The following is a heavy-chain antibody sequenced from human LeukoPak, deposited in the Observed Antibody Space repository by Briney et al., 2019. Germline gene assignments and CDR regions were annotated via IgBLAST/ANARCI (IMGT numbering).Heavy chain of an antibody. D-gene: IGHD4-17*01. V-gene: IGHV1-69*13. J-gene: IGHJ4*02. Sequence: ASVTVSFKASVGTLINYAISWVRQAPGQGLEWMGGIIPIFGTANYAQKFQGRVTITADESTSTAYMELSSLRSEDTAVYYCARERVPYGDYAYWGQGTLVTVSS. CDR1: VGTLINYA. CDR3: ARERVPYGDYAY. CDR2: IIPIFGTA.